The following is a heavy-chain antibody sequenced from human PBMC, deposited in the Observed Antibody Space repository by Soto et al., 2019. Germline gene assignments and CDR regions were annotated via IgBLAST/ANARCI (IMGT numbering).Heavy chain of an antibody. D-gene: IGHD6-13*01. J-gene: IGHJ3*02. CDR1: GYTFIKYG. Sequence: ASVKVSCKASGYTFIKYGIAWVRQAPGQGLEWMGRISPYNDNTIYAQKFQGRVTMTGDRSISTAYMDLSRLRSNDTAVYYCAREIAAADLDAFDMWGQGTMVTVSS. V-gene: IGHV1-18*01. CDR2: ISPYNDNT. CDR3: AREIAAADLDAFDM.